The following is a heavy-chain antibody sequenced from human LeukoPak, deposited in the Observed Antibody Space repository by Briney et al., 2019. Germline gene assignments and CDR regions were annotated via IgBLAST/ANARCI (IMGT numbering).Heavy chain of an antibody. J-gene: IGHJ3*02. CDR3: ARDSGVGPCLFCSGFDI. CDR2: ISSSGSTI. V-gene: IGHV3-48*03. CDR1: GFTFSSYE. D-gene: IGHD2-15*01. Sequence: GGSLRLSCAASGFTFSSYEMNWVRQAPGKGLEWVSYISSSGSTIYYADSVKGRFTISRDNAKNSLYLQMNSLRAEDTAVYYCARDSGVGPCLFCSGFDIWGQGTMATVSS.